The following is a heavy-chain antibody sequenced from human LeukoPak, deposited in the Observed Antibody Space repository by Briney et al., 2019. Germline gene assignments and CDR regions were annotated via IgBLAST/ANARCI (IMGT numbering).Heavy chain of an antibody. Sequence: ASVKVSCKASGYTFTCYYMHWVRQAPGQGLEWMGWINPNSGGTNYAQKFQGRVTMTRDTSISTAYMELSRLRSDDTAVYCCARVDSSSWFDYYYYGMDVWGQGTTVTVSS. CDR2: INPNSGGT. V-gene: IGHV1-2*02. CDR3: ARVDSSSWFDYYYYGMDV. D-gene: IGHD6-13*01. CDR1: GYTFTCYY. J-gene: IGHJ6*02.